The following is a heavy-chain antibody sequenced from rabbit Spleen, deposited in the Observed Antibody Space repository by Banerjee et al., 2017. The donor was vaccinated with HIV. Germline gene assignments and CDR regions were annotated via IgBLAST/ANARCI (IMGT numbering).Heavy chain of an antibody. J-gene: IGHJ4*01. CDR1: GFDLSSYYD. CDR3: VCSSGWGLGYFNL. D-gene: IGHD4-1*01. V-gene: IGHV1S45*01. CDR2: IYSVNGKT. Sequence: QEQLEESGGGLVKPEGSLTLTCKASGFDLSSYYDMCWVRQAPGKGLEWIACIYSVNGKTYYASWAKGRFTASKTSSTTVDLKMTSLTAADTATYFCVCSSGWGLGYFNLWGQGTLVTVS.